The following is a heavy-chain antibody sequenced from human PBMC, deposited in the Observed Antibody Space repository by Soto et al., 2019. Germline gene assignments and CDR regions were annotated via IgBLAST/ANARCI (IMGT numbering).Heavy chain of an antibody. CDR2: IMPVFSTP. V-gene: IGHV1-69*12. Sequence: QVQLVQSGAEVKKPGSSVKVSCKTSGGTFRTSAISWVRQAPGQGLEWMGGIMPVFSTPDYAQKFPGRVTITADESTGTGYMELSSLRSKDTAVYYCARDKDRQQLGGNYYYIMDVWGQGTTVTVSS. CDR3: ARDKDRQQLGGNYYYIMDV. D-gene: IGHD3-3*02. CDR1: GGTFRTSA. J-gene: IGHJ6*01.